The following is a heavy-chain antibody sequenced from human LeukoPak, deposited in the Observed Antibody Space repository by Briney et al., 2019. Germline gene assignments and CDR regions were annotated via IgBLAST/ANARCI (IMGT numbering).Heavy chain of an antibody. CDR2: ISAYNGNT. D-gene: IGHD2-15*01. J-gene: IGHJ5*01. V-gene: IGHV1-18*01. CDR3: ARGYCSGGSCYLVENWFDF. CDR1: GYTFTSYG. Sequence: ASVKVSCKASGYTFTSYGISWVRQAPGQGLEWMGWISAYNGNTNYAQNFQGRVTMTRDTSMNTAYMELSRLRSDDTAVYFCARGYCSGGSCYLVENWFDFWGQGTLVTVSS.